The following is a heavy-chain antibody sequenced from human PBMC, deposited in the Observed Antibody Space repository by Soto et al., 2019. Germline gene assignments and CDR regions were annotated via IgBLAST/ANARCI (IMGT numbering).Heavy chain of an antibody. V-gene: IGHV4-59*01. CDR2: VYYSGST. CDR3: ARGIAARTAFDY. CDR1: GGSISSYY. D-gene: IGHD6-6*01. Sequence: PSETLSLTCTVSGGSISSYYWSWIRQPPGKGLEWIGYVYYSGSTNYNPSLKSRVTISVDTSKNQFSLKLSSVTAADTAVYYCARGIAARTAFDYWGQGTLVTVPQ. J-gene: IGHJ4*02.